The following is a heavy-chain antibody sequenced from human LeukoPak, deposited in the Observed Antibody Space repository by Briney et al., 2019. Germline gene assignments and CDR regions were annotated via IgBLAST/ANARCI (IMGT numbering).Heavy chain of an antibody. Sequence: GASVKVSCKASGYTFTGYYMHWVRQAPGQGLEWMGWINPNSGGTNYAQKFQGRVTMTRDTSISTAYMELSRLRSDDTAVYYCATEDPSLSVTRRYYYYMDVWGKGTTVTVSS. CDR2: INPNSGGT. CDR3: ATEDPSLSVTRRYYYYMDV. CDR1: GYTFTGYY. D-gene: IGHD4-23*01. J-gene: IGHJ6*03. V-gene: IGHV1-2*02.